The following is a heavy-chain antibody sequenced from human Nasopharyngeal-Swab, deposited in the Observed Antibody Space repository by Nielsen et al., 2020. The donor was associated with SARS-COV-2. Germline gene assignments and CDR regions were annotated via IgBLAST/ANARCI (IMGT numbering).Heavy chain of an antibody. CDR1: GYTFTGYY. CDR2: INPNSGGT. J-gene: IGHJ5*02. CDR3: ARDRRDSSGTHNWFDP. Sequence: ASVKVSCKASGYTFTGYYMHWVRQAPGQGLEWMGWINPNSGGTNYAQKFQGWVTMTRDTSISTAYMEMSRRREDDSAVYYCARDRRDSSGTHNWFDPWGQGTLVTVSS. V-gene: IGHV1-2*04. D-gene: IGHD6-19*01.